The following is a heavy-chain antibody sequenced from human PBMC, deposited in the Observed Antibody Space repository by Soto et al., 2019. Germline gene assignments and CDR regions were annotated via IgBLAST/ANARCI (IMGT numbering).Heavy chain of an antibody. D-gene: IGHD5-12*01. CDR1: GFTFSSYG. CDR2: IWYDGSNK. CDR3: AREVGYSGYDFLDY. Sequence: QVQLVESGGGVVQPGRSLRLSCAASGFTFSSYGMHWVRQAPGKGLEWVAVIWYDGSNKYYADSVKGRFTISRDNSKNKLYLQMNSLRAEDTAVYYCAREVGYSGYDFLDYWGQGTLVTVSS. V-gene: IGHV3-33*01. J-gene: IGHJ4*02.